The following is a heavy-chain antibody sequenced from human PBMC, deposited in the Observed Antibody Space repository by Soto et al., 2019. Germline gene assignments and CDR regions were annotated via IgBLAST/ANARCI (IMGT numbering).Heavy chain of an antibody. Sequence: SETLSLTCAVYNGSFSVYYWTWIRQPPGKGLEWIGEINHSGSTNYNPSLKSRVTISVDTSKNQFSLKLSSVTAADTAGYYCARDSTRRGPCDSWGQGTMVTVSS. CDR3: ARDSTRRGPCDS. V-gene: IGHV4-34*01. J-gene: IGHJ3*02. CDR1: NGSFSVYY. D-gene: IGHD2-2*01. CDR2: INHSGST.